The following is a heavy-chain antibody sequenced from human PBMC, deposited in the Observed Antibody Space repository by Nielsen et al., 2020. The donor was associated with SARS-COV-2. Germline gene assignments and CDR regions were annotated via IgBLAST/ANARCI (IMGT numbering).Heavy chain of an antibody. J-gene: IGHJ4*02. CDR1: GYTFKRNA. CDR3: ARDRGDGYNSGVDY. CDR2: INTNTGNP. D-gene: IGHD5-24*01. V-gene: IGHV7-4-1*02. Sequence: SVKVSCMASGYTFKRNAMNWVRQAPGQGLEWMGWINTNTGNPTYAQGFTSRFVFSLDTSVSTAFLEISSLKAEDTAVYYCARDRGDGYNSGVDYWGQGTLVTVSS.